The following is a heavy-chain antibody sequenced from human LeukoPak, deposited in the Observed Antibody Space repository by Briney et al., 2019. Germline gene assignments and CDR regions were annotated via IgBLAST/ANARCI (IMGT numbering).Heavy chain of an antibody. CDR3: ARGFWQPLDY. J-gene: IGHJ4*02. CDR2: ISGAGGST. CDR1: GFTFSNYA. Sequence: GGSLRLSCAASGFTFSNYAMSWVRQAPGQGLEWVSTISGAGGSTYYVDSVKGRFSISRDSSKNTVYLQMNRLRAEDTAVYYCARGFWQPLDYWGQGTPVTVSS. D-gene: IGHD3-10*01. V-gene: IGHV3-23*01.